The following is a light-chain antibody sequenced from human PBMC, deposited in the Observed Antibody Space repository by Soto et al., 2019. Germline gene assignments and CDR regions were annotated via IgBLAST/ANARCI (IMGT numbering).Light chain of an antibody. V-gene: IGKV1-6*01. Sequence: AIQMTQSPSFLSASVGDTVTITCRASQGIRSDLAWYQQKPGKAPKLLIFAASSLQSGVPSRFSGSGSGTDFTLTISSLTPDDFATYYCLQDYSYLTFGGGTKVEIK. J-gene: IGKJ4*01. CDR3: LQDYSYLT. CDR2: AAS. CDR1: QGIRSD.